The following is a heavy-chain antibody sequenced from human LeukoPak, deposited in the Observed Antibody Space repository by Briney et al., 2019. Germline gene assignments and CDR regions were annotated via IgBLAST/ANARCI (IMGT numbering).Heavy chain of an antibody. V-gene: IGHV1-8*01. CDR1: GYTFTSYD. CDR3: AKGPLIVVVAPDGLVPYYFDY. CDR2: MNPNSGNT. Sequence: ASVKVSCKASGYTFTSYDINWVRQATGQGLEWMAWMNPNSGNTGYAQKFQGRVTMTRNTSISTVYMELSSLRSEDTAVYYCAKGPLIVVVAPDGLVPYYFDYWGQGTLVTVSS. D-gene: IGHD3-22*01. J-gene: IGHJ4*02.